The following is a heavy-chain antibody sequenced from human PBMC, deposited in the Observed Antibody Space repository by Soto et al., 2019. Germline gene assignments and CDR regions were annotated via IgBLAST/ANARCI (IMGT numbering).Heavy chain of an antibody. V-gene: IGHV1-46*03. Sequence: QVQLVQSGAEVKKPGASVMVSCRASGYTFTSHYMHWVRQAPGQGLEWMGMIDPSGGATTYAQKFQGRVTITRDTSTTTFYIELSSLRPEDTAVYSCSRGLWQWLFDYWGQGTLVTVSS. CDR1: GYTFTSHY. J-gene: IGHJ4*02. CDR3: SRGLWQWLFDY. CDR2: IDPSGGAT. D-gene: IGHD6-19*01.